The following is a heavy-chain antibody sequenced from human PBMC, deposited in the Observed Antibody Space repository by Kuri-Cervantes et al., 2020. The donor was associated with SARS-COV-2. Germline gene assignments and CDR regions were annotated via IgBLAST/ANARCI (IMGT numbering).Heavy chain of an antibody. D-gene: IGHD6-13*01. J-gene: IGHJ6*02. V-gene: IGHV3-23*01. Sequence: GESLKISCAASGFTFSSYAMSWVRQAPGKGLEWVSAISGSGGSTYYADSVKGRFTISRDNSKNTLYLQMNSLRAEDTAVYYCARDSYSPSSSSYYYYGMDVWGQGTTVTVSS. CDR1: GFTFSSYA. CDR2: ISGSGGST. CDR3: ARDSYSPSSSSYYYYGMDV.